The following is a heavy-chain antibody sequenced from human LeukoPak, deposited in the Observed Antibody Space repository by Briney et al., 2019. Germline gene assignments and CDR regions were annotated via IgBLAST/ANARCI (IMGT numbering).Heavy chain of an antibody. CDR3: ARGYLVDYCDFWSGYPVGWFDP. D-gene: IGHD3-3*01. V-gene: IGHV1-18*01. CDR2: ISAYNGNT. J-gene: IGHJ5*02. Sequence: GASVKVSCKASGYTFTSYGISWVRQAPGQGLEWMGWISAYNGNTNYAQKLQGRVTMTTDTSTSTAYMELRSLRSDDTAVYYCARGYLVDYCDFWSGYPVGWFDPWGQGTLVTVSS. CDR1: GYTFTSYG.